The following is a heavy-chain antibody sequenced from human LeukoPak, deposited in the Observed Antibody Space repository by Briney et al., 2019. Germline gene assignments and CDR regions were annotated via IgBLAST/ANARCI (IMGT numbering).Heavy chain of an antibody. CDR3: ARDAKNNDYSIYFDY. CDR1: GFTFSDYY. V-gene: IGHV3-11*01. J-gene: IGHJ4*02. D-gene: IGHD4-11*01. CDR2: ISSSGSTI. Sequence: GGSLRLSCAASGFTFSDYYMSLIRQAPGKGLEWFSYISSSGSTIYYADSVKGRFTISRDNAKNSLYLQMNSPRAEDTAVYYCARDAKNNDYSIYFDYWGQGTLVTVSS.